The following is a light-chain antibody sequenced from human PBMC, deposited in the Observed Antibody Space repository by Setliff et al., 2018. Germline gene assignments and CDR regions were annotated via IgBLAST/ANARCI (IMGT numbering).Light chain of an antibody. V-gene: IGLV1-47*01. J-gene: IGLJ3*02. CDR2: MTD. CDR1: SSNIGSNF. Sequence: QSVLTQPYAVSGTPGQRGPIPCSGGSSNIGSNFVYWYRQLPGTAPKLLIYMTDQRPSGVPDRFSGSKSGTSASLAISGLRSEDEGDYFCAAWDDSLSVMLFGGGTKVTV. CDR3: AAWDDSLSVML.